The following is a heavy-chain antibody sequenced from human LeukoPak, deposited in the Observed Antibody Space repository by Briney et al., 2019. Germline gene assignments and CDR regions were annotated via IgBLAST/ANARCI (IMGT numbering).Heavy chain of an antibody. CDR2: INPNSGGT. CDR1: GYTFTDYH. Sequence: ASVKVSCKASGYTFTDYHMHLVRQAPGQGLEWMGRINPNSGGTNYAQKSQGRVTMTRDTSISTAYMELSRLRSDDTAVYYCAREVGGTTLDFQHWGQGTLVTVSS. CDR3: AREVGGTTLDFQH. V-gene: IGHV1-2*06. D-gene: IGHD1-26*01. J-gene: IGHJ1*01.